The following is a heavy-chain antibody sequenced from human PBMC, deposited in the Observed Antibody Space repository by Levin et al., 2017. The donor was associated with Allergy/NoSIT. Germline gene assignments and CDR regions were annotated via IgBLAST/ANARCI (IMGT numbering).Heavy chain of an antibody. D-gene: IGHD1-26*01. CDR1: GFTFSSYG. J-gene: IGHJ4*02. CDR2: ISYDGSNK. CDR3: AKDGGSNGVYFDY. V-gene: IGHV3-30*18. Sequence: LGESLKISCAASGFTFSSYGMHWVRQAPGKGLEWVAVISYDGSNKYYADSVKGRFTISRDNSKNTLYLQMNSLRAEDTAVYYCAKDGGSNGVYFDYWGQGTLVTVSS.